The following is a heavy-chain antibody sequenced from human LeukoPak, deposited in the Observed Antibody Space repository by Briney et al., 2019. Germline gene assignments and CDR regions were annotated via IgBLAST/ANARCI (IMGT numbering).Heavy chain of an antibody. V-gene: IGHV1-2*02. D-gene: IGHD3-9*01. CDR2: INLNSGGT. CDR1: GYTFTSYD. Sequence: ASVKVSCKVSGYTFTSYDINWVRQATGQGLEWMGWINLNSGGTNYAQKFQDRVTTTRDTSITTAYMELSRLRFDDTALYYCARSPHILTGENFDYWGQGTLVTVSS. J-gene: IGHJ4*02. CDR3: ARSPHILTGENFDY.